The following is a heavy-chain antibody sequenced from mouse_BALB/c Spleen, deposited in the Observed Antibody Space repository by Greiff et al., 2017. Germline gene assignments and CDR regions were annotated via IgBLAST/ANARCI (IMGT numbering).Heavy chain of an antibody. J-gene: IGHJ1*01. Sequence: DVKLVESGGGLVQPGGSLKLSCAASGFTFSSYGMSWVRQTPDKRLELVATINSNGGSTYYPDSVKGRFTISRDNAKNTLYLQMSSLKSEDTAMYYCARDRYFDVWGAGTTVTVSS. CDR2: INSNGGST. CDR1: GFTFSSYG. V-gene: IGHV5-6-3*01. CDR3: ARDRYFDV.